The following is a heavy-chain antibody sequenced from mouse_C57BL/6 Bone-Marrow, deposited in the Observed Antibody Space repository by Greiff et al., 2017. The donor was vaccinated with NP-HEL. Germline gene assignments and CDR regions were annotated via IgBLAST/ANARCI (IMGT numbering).Heavy chain of an antibody. D-gene: IGHD1-1*01. CDR2: ISRGGDYT. V-gene: IGHV5-9-1*02. CDR3: TKGYYYGNSSWYLDF. J-gene: IGHJ1*03. Sequence: EVQGVESGEGLVKPGGSLKLSCAASGFTFSSYAMSWVRQTPEKRLEWVAYISRGGDYTYYADTVKGRFTISRDNARNTRYLQMSSLKSEDTAMYYCTKGYYYGNSSWYLDFWGTGTTVTVSS. CDR1: GFTFSSYA.